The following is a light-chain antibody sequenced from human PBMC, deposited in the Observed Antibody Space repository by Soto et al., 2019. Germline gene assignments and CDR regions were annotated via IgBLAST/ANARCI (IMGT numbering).Light chain of an antibody. CDR1: QSVASSH. J-gene: IGKJ1*01. CDR3: QHYNNWPQP. V-gene: IGKV3-20*01. Sequence: EIVFTQEPCTLSMSPGERATLSCRASQSVASSHLAWYRQKPGQTPRLLIYDASSRATGIPDRISGSGSGTDFTLTISGLQSEDFAVYYCQHYNNWPQPFGQGTKVDIK. CDR2: DAS.